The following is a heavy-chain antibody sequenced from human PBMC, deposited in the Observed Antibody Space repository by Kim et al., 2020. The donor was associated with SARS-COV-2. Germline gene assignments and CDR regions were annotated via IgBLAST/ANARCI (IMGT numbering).Heavy chain of an antibody. J-gene: IGHJ6*02. Sequence: ASVKVSCKASGYTFTSYAMNWVRQAPGQGLEWMGWINTNTGNPTYAQGFTGRFVFSLDTSVSTAYLQISSLKAEDTAVYYCARVYSSGRKRYYYGMDVWGQGTTVTVSS. CDR1: GYTFTSYA. CDR3: ARVYSSGRKRYYYGMDV. D-gene: IGHD6-19*01. V-gene: IGHV7-4-1*02. CDR2: INTNTGNP.